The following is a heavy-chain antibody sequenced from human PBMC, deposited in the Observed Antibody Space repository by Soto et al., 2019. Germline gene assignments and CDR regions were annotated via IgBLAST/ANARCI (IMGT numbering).Heavy chain of an antibody. J-gene: IGHJ4*02. CDR2: IWYDGSNK. Sequence: QVQLVESGGGVVQPGRSLRLSCAASGFTFSSYGMHWVRQAPGKGLEWVAVIWYDGSNKYYADSVKGRFTISRDNSKNTLYPQMNRLRAEDTAVYSCARDYLVVPHRVIESWGQATLVTLSS. D-gene: IGHD2-2*01. CDR1: GFTFSSYG. V-gene: IGHV3-33*01. CDR3: ARDYLVVPHRVIES.